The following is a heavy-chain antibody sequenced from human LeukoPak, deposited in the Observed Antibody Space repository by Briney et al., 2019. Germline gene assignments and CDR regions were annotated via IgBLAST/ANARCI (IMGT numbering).Heavy chain of an antibody. V-gene: IGHV4-39*07. Sequence: SETLSLTCTVSGGSISSSSYYWGWIRQPPGKGLEWIGSIYYSGSTYYNPSLKSRVTISVDTSKNQFSLKLSSVTAADTAVYYCARVESSWAFDIWGQGTMVTVSS. CDR2: IYYSGST. CDR1: GGSISSSSYY. CDR3: ARVESSWAFDI. J-gene: IGHJ3*02. D-gene: IGHD6-6*01.